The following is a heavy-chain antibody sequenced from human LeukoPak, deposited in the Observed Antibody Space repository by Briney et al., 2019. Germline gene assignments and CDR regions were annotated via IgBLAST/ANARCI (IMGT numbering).Heavy chain of an antibody. CDR1: GFTFDDYA. Sequence: GRSLRLSCAASGFTFDDYAMHWVRQAPGKGLEWVSGISWNSGSIGYADSVKGRFTISRDNAKNSLYLRMNSLRAEDTALYYCAKVAAAGTKPWYYFDYWGQGTLVTVSS. CDR2: ISWNSGSI. CDR3: AKVAAAGTKPWYYFDY. D-gene: IGHD6-13*01. J-gene: IGHJ4*02. V-gene: IGHV3-9*01.